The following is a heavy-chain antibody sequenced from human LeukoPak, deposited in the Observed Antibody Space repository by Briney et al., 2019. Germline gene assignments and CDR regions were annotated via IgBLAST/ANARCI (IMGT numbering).Heavy chain of an antibody. CDR1: GASISSTSYC. CDR3: ARSGLQYYDFWSGSNNWFDP. CDR2: IHTSGST. D-gene: IGHD3-3*01. Sequence: PSETLSLTCTVSGASISSTSYCWGWIRQPAGKGLEWIGHIHTSGSTNYNPSLKSRVTISVDTSKNQFSLKLSSVTAADTAVYYCARSGLQYYDFWSGSNNWFDPWGQGTLVTVSS. J-gene: IGHJ5*02. V-gene: IGHV4-61*09.